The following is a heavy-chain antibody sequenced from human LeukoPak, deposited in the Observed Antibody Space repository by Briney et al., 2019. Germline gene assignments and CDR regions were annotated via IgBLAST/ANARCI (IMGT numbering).Heavy chain of an antibody. CDR3: ATTVVVVRAAHDYFDY. J-gene: IGHJ4*02. Sequence: GGSLRLSCAASGFTLISYWMSWVRQAPGKGLEWVANIKQDGSEKYYVDSVKGRFTISRDNAKNSLYLQMNSLRAEDTAVYYCATTVVVVRAAHDYFDYWGQGTLVTVSS. D-gene: IGHD2-15*01. CDR2: IKQDGSEK. CDR1: GFTLISYW. V-gene: IGHV3-7*01.